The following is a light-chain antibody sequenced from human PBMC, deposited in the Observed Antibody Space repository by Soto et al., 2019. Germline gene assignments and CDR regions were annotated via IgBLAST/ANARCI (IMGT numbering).Light chain of an antibody. CDR1: SSDVGNYNF. V-gene: IGLV2-11*01. J-gene: IGLJ1*01. CDR3: CSYAGGYTYV. Sequence: QSALTQPRSVSGSPGQSVTISCTGTSSDVGNYNFVSWYQQHPGKAPKLMIYDVSERPSGVPDRFSASKSGNTASLTISGLQADDEADCYCCSYAGGYTYVFGTGTKVTVL. CDR2: DVS.